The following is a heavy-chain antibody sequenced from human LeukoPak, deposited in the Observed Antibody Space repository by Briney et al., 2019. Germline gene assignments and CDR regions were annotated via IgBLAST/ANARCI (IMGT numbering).Heavy chain of an antibody. Sequence: GGSLTLSCAVSGFTFNNFAMHWLRQAPGKGLQWVGLICGDGGNAYYADSMKGRITIPRDNSKNSLYLQINGLRTEDTALYYCAKDGQQWLVPYYFYGMAVWGQGTTVTVSS. CDR3: AKDGQQWLVPYYFYGMAV. CDR1: GFTFNNFA. D-gene: IGHD6-19*01. J-gene: IGHJ6*02. CDR2: ICGDGGNA. V-gene: IGHV3-43*02.